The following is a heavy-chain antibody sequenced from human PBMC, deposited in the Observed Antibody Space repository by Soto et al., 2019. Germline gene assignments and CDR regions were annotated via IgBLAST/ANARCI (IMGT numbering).Heavy chain of an antibody. J-gene: IGHJ6*02. CDR1: GFTFSNAW. V-gene: IGHV3-15*07. CDR2: IKSKTDGGTT. Sequence: GGSLRLSCAASGFTFSNAWMNWVRQAPGKGLEWVGRIKSKTDGGTTDYAAPVKGRFTISRDDSKNTLYLQMNSLKTEDTAVYYCTTGVEPAAMPGSVYYYYGMDVWGQGTTVTVSS. CDR3: TTGVEPAAMPGSVYYYYGMDV. D-gene: IGHD2-2*01.